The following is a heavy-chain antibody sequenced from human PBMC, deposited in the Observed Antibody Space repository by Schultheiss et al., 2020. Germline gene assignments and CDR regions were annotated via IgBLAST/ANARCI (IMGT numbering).Heavy chain of an antibody. CDR1: GFTFSSYA. D-gene: IGHD3-3*01. CDR3: ARPDRPELLLRFLENYYYYYMDV. Sequence: GESLKISCAASGFTFSSYAMHWVRQAPGKGLEWVSYISSSSSTIYYADSVKGRFTISRDNAKNSLYLQMNSLRDEDTAVYYCARPDRPELLLRFLENYYYYYMDVWGKGTTVTVSS. J-gene: IGHJ6*03. V-gene: IGHV3-48*02. CDR2: ISSSSSTI.